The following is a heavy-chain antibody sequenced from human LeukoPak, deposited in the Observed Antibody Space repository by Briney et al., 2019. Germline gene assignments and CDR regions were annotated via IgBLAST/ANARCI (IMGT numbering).Heavy chain of an antibody. CDR3: ARSDNSGYDWPYYFYY. Sequence: GGSLRLSCAASGFTFSSYSMNWVRQAPGKGLEWVSYISSSSSTIYYADSVKGRFTISRDNAKYSLYLQMNSLRAEDTAVYYCARSDNSGYDWPYYFYYWGQGTLVTVSS. CDR2: ISSSSSTI. D-gene: IGHD5-12*01. V-gene: IGHV3-48*01. J-gene: IGHJ4*02. CDR1: GFTFSSYS.